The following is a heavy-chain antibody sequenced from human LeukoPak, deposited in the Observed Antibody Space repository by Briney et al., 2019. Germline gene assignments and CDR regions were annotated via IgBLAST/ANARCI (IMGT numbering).Heavy chain of an antibody. CDR1: GFTFSSYE. CDR2: ISSSGSTI. CDR3: ARKVPNDSSGYYYRGQFDP. Sequence: QTGESLRLSCAASGFTFSSYEMNWVRQAPGKGLEWVSYISSSGSTIYYADSVKGRFTISRDNAKNSLYLQMNSLRAEDTAVYYCARKVPNDSSGYYYRGQFDPWGQGTLVTVSS. V-gene: IGHV3-48*03. J-gene: IGHJ5*02. D-gene: IGHD3-22*01.